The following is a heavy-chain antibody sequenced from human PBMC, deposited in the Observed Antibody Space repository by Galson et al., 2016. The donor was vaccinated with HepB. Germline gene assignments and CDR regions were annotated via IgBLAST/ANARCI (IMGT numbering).Heavy chain of an antibody. CDR3: ARGDYGAYSPFGMDV. J-gene: IGHJ6*02. CDR2: IWYDGSNK. Sequence: SLRLSCAASGFSFSTCAMNWVRQAPGKGLKWVAVIWYDGSNKQFAGSVKGRFTISRDNSKNTVYLQMNSLRAEDTAVYYCARGDYGAYSPFGMDVWGQGTTVTVSS. CDR1: GFSFSTCA. D-gene: IGHD4-17*01. V-gene: IGHV3-33*08.